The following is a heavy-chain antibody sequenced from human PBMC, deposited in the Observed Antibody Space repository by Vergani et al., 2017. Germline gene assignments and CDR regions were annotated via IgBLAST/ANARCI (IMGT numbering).Heavy chain of an antibody. Sequence: QVQLQESGPGLVKTSETLSLTCSASGAPISYWCWSWLRQPAGKGLEWIGRLCPSGSTNYKPSLKSRVTMSIDTSKNQFSLKLTSVTAADTAVYYCATGAGPFDIWGQGTRVTFS. CDR2: LCPSGST. CDR3: ATGAGPFDI. V-gene: IGHV4-4*07. D-gene: IGHD7-27*01. CDR1: GAPISYWC. J-gene: IGHJ4*02.